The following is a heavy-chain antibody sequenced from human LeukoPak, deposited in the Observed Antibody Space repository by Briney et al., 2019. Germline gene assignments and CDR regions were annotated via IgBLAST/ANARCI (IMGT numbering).Heavy chain of an antibody. D-gene: IGHD5-18*01. CDR2: ISYDGSNK. CDR1: GFTFTTYW. Sequence: GGSLRLSCAASGFTFTTYWMSWVRQAPGKGLEWVAVISYDGSNKYYADSVKGRFTISRDNSKNTLYLQMNSLRAEDTAVYYCAKETLIGLWFYFDYWGQGTLVTVSS. J-gene: IGHJ4*02. CDR3: AKETLIGLWFYFDY. V-gene: IGHV3-30*18.